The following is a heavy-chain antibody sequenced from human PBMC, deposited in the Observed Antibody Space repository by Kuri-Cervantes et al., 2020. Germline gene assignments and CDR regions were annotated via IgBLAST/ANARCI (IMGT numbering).Heavy chain of an antibody. Sequence: ASVKVSCKASGYTFTSYDINWVRQATGQGLEWMGWMNPNSGNTGYAQKLQGRVTITTDTSTSTAYMELRSLRSDDTAVYYCARGQGEIVVVLSSSRQYYYYYMDVWGKGTTVTVSS. D-gene: IGHD2-2*01. J-gene: IGHJ6*03. V-gene: IGHV1-8*01. CDR1: GYTFTSYD. CDR3: ARGQGEIVVVLSSSRQYYYYYMDV. CDR2: MNPNSGNT.